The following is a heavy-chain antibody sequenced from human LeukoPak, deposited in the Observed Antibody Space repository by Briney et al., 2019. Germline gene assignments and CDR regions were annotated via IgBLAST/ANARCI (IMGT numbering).Heavy chain of an antibody. V-gene: IGHV4-38-2*02. CDR1: GYSISSGYC. CDR3: ARRGGDY. D-gene: IGHD3-10*01. J-gene: IGHJ4*02. Sequence: SETLSLTCTVSGYSISSGYCWGWIRQPPGKGLEWIGSIYYSGSTYYNPSLKSRVTISVDTSKNQFSLKLSSVTAADTAVYYCARRGGDYWGQGTLVTVSS. CDR2: IYYSGST.